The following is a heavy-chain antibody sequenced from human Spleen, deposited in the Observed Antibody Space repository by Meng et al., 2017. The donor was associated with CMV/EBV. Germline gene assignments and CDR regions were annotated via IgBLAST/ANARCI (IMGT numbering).Heavy chain of an antibody. Sequence: GLEWLGYISFSGRTNQNPSLKGRVTISVDASKNQFSLKLTSVTAADTAVYYCARDLAFCSTGSCYQLYQHWGQGTLVTVSS. V-gene: IGHV4-59*01. CDR3: ARDLAFCSTGSCYQLYQH. D-gene: IGHD2-15*01. CDR2: ISFSGRT. J-gene: IGHJ1*01.